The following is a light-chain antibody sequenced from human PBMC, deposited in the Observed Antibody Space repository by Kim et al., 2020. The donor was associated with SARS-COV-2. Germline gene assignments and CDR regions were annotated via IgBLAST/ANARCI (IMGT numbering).Light chain of an antibody. Sequence: SSELTQDPAVSVALGQTVRITCQGDSLRSYYANWYQQKPGQAPIVVIYGKNNRHSGIPDRYSGSRSGDTASLTITGTQAGDEAEYDCNYRGRNDNELFGG. J-gene: IGLJ2*01. CDR3: NYRGRNDNEL. CDR2: GKN. V-gene: IGLV3-19*01. CDR1: SLRSYY.